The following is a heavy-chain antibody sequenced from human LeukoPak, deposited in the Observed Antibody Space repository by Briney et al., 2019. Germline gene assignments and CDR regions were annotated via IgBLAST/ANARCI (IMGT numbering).Heavy chain of an antibody. J-gene: IGHJ5*02. D-gene: IGHD3-10*01. V-gene: IGHV4-39*07. CDR1: GDSISSSPYY. CDR2: IYNSGGT. CDR3: ATSRGDWFDP. Sequence: SETLSLTCTVSGDSISSSPYYWGWIRQPPGRGLEWIGNIYNSGGTYYNPSLKSRVTILVDTSKNQFSLKLNSVTAADTAFYYCATSRGDWFDPWGQGTLVTVSS.